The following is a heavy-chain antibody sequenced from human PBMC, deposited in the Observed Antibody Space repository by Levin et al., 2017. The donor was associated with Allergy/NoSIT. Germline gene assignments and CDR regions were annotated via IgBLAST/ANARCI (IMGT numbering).Heavy chain of an antibody. D-gene: IGHD3-10*01. V-gene: IGHV4-4*02. CDR1: GGSISSSNW. CDR2: IYHSGST. J-gene: IGHJ6*02. CDR3: ARDASRGSGSYYRHYYYGMDV. Sequence: SETLSLTCAVSGGSISSSNWWSWVRQPPGKGLEWIGEIYHSGSTNYNPSLKSRVTISVDKSKNQFSLKLSSVTAADTAVYYCARDASRGSGSYYRHYYYGMDVWGQGTTVTVSS.